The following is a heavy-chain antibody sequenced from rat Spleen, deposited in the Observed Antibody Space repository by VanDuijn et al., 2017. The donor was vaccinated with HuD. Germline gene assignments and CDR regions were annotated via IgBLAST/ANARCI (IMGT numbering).Heavy chain of an antibody. CDR1: GFTFNYYW. D-gene: IGHD3-4*01. J-gene: IGHJ1*01. V-gene: IGHV5-31*01. Sequence: EVQLVESGGGLVQPGRSLKLSCVASGFTFNYYWMTWLRQAPGRGLEWVATISYDGSSTYYRDSVKGRFTISRDNAKSTLYLKINSLRSEDTATYYCTREETLYWYFDFWGPGTLVTVSS. CDR2: ISYDGSST. CDR3: TREETLYWYFDF.